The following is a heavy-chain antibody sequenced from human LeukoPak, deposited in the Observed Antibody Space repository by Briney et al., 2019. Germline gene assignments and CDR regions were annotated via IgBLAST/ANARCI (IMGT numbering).Heavy chain of an antibody. CDR3: AKQYYGDNNFDY. CDR2: ISGDGGST. D-gene: IGHD4-17*01. CDR1: GFTLDDYA. V-gene: IGHV3-43*02. J-gene: IGHJ4*02. Sequence: GGSLRLSCAASGFTLDDYAMHWVRQAPGKGLEWVSLISGDGGSTYYADSVKGRFTISRDNSKNSLYLQMNSLRTEDTAVYYCAKQYYGDNNFDYWGQGALVTVSS.